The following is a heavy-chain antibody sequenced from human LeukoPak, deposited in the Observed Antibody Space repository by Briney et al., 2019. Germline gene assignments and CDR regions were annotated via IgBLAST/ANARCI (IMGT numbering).Heavy chain of an antibody. V-gene: IGHV4-59*01. J-gene: IGHJ4*02. CDR3: ARASHGSNSEFDY. D-gene: IGHD4-23*01. Sequence: PSETLPLTCTVSGGSISGYYWTWIRQPPGKGLEWIGFIYYRGSTNYNPSLKSRVTISLDTSRNQFSLKLSSVTAADTAVYYCARASHGSNSEFDYWGQGTLVTVSS. CDR2: IYYRGST. CDR1: GGSISGYY.